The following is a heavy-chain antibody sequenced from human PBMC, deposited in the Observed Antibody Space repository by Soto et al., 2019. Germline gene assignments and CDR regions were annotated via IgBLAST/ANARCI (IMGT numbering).Heavy chain of an antibody. D-gene: IGHD4-17*01. Sequence: ASVKVSCKASGYTFTSYGISWVRQAPGQGLEWMGWISAYNGNTNYAQKPQGRVTMTTDTSTSTAYMELRSLRSDDTAVYYCARDRSTVTTEGFGMDVWGQGTTVTVSS. J-gene: IGHJ6*02. CDR3: ARDRSTVTTEGFGMDV. CDR1: GYTFTSYG. CDR2: ISAYNGNT. V-gene: IGHV1-18*01.